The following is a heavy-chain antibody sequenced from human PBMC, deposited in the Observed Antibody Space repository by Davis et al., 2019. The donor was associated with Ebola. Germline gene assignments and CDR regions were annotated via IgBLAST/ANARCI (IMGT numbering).Heavy chain of an antibody. CDR3: AKTIVGFGVY. D-gene: IGHD3-10*01. Sequence: ETLSLTCAVYGGSFSGYYWSWIRQPPGKGLEWVSSISGSGGSTYYADSVKGRFTISRDNSKNTLYLQMNSLRAEDTAVYYCAKTIVGFGVYWGQGTLVTVSS. CDR2: ISGSGGST. J-gene: IGHJ4*02. V-gene: IGHV3-23*01. CDR1: GGSFSGYY.